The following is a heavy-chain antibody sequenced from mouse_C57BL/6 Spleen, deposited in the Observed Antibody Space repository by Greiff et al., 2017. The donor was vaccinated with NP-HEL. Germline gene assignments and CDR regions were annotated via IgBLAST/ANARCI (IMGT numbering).Heavy chain of an antibody. CDR2: IYPRDGST. CDR1: GYTFTDHT. CDR3: ARSGQLRLPDLYVDY. V-gene: IGHV1-78*01. Sequence: VQLVESDAELVKPGASVKISCKVSGYTFTDHTIHWMKQRPEQGLEWIGYIYPRDGSTKYNEKFKGKATLTADKSSSTAYMQLNSLTSEDSAVYFCARSGQLRLPDLYVDYWGQGTTLTVSS. D-gene: IGHD3-2*02. J-gene: IGHJ2*01.